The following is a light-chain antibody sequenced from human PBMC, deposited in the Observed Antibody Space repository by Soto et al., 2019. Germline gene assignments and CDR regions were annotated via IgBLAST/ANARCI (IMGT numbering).Light chain of an antibody. CDR1: TSNIGSKT. V-gene: IGLV1-44*01. Sequence: QAVVTQPPSASGTPGQRVTISCSGSTSNIGSKTVSWYQQLPGSAPRVLIYNNNERPSRVPDRFSGSKSGTSASLAISGLQSEDEADYYCATWDDSLPAVFGGGTKLTVL. J-gene: IGLJ2*01. CDR3: ATWDDSLPAV. CDR2: NNN.